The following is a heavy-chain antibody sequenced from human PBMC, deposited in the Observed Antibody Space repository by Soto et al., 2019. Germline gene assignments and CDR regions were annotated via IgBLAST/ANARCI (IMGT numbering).Heavy chain of an antibody. J-gene: IGHJ6*02. CDR1: GGSFYNYA. V-gene: IGHV1-69*06. CDR2: IIPIFDKP. D-gene: IGHD6-6*01. Sequence: QVHLVQSGAEVKKPGSSVKVSCEASGGSFYNYAVTWVRQAPGQGLEWVGSIIPIFDKPNFAQKFQGRLTITADKSTSIAYMEVNSLTSGDTAVYYCARRTGLAARLASPAYYGLDVWGQGTTVIVSS. CDR3: ARRTGLAARLASPAYYGLDV.